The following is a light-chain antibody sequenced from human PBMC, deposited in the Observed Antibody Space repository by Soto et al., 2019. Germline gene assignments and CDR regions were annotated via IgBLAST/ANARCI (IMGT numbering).Light chain of an antibody. V-gene: IGKV3-20*01. J-gene: IGKJ2*01. CDR3: QQYDSSLMYT. CDR1: QSVSSNF. Sequence: EIVLTQSPGTLSLSPGERATLSCRASQSVSSNFLAWYQQKPGQAPRLLIYGASSRATGIPDRFSGSGSGTDFTPPISRLEPEDFAVYYCQQYDSSLMYTFGQGTKLEIK. CDR2: GAS.